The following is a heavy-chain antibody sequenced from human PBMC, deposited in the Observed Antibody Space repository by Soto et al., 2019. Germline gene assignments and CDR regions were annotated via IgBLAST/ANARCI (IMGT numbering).Heavy chain of an antibody. CDR1: GFTFSSYA. D-gene: IGHD1-7*01. J-gene: IGHJ3*02. CDR2: ISSNGGST. Sequence: GSLRLSCSASGFTFSSYAMHWVRQAPGKGLEYVSAISSNGGSTYYADSVKGRFTISRDNSKNTLYLQMSSLRAEDTAVYYCVKGEYRNYGSNAFDIWGQGTMVTVSS. V-gene: IGHV3-64D*08. CDR3: VKGEYRNYGSNAFDI.